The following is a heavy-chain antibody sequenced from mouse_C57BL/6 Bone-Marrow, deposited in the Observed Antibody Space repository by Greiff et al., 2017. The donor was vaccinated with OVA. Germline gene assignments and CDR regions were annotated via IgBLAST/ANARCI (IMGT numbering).Heavy chain of an antibody. D-gene: IGHD3-2*02. J-gene: IGHJ1*03. Sequence: EVKVEESGGGLVQPGGSMKLSCAASGFTFSDAWMDWVRQSPEKGPEWVAEIRNKANNHATYYAESVKGRFTISRDDSKSSVYLQMNSLRAEDTGIYYCTRKGRQLRLDWYFDVWGTGTTVTVSS. CDR3: TRKGRQLRLDWYFDV. CDR2: IRNKANNHAT. V-gene: IGHV6-6*01. CDR1: GFTFSDAW.